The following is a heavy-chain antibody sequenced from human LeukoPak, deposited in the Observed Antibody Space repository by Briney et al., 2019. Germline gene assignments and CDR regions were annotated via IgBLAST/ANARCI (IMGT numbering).Heavy chain of an antibody. J-gene: IGHJ5*02. CDR1: GYSISSGYY. Sequence: RAWETLSLTCTVSGYSISSGYYWGWIRQPPGKGLEWIGSIYHSGSTYYNPSLKSRVTISVDTSKNQFSLKLSPVTAADTAVYYCARERRDFWSGYYWDWFDPWGQGTLVTVSS. V-gene: IGHV4-38-2*02. D-gene: IGHD3-3*01. CDR3: ARERRDFWSGYYWDWFDP. CDR2: IYHSGST.